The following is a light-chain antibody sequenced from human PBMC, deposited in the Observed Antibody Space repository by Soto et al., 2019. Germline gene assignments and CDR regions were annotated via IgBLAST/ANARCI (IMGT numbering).Light chain of an antibody. CDR3: QQYGSSPPWT. J-gene: IGKJ1*01. CDR1: QSVSISY. V-gene: IGKV3-20*01. CDR2: GAS. Sequence: EIELTQSPCTLSSSTGERATLSCRASQSVSISYLAWYQQKPGQAPRLLIYGASSRATGIPDRFSGSGSGTDFTLTISRLEPEDFAVYYCQQYGSSPPWTFGQGTKVDIK.